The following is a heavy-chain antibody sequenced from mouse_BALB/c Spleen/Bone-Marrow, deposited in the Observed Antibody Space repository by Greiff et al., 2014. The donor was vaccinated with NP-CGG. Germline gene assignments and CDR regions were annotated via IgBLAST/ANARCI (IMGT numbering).Heavy chain of an antibody. CDR3: SRITTATGAMDY. CDR1: GFSLTSYG. J-gene: IGHJ4*01. CDR2: IWADGST. D-gene: IGHD1-2*01. V-gene: IGHV2-9*02. Sequence: VKLQESGPGLVAPSQSLSITCTVSGFSLTSYGVHWARQPPGKGLEWLGVIWADGSTNYNSALMSRLSISKDNSKSQVFLKMNSLQTDDTAMYYCSRITTATGAMDYWGQGTSVTVSS.